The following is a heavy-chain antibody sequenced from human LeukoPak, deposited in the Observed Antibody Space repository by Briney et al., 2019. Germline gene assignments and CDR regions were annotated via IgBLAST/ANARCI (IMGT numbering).Heavy chain of an antibody. CDR2: ITSSSSYI. CDR1: GFTFSSYN. CDR3: ARDPYSGSYGPYYYYYMDV. Sequence: GGSLRLSCAASGFTFSSYNMNWVRQAPGKGPEWVSSITSSSSYIYYADSVKGRFTISRDNAKNSLYLQMDSLRVEDTAVYYCARDPYSGSYGPYYYYYMDVWGEGTTVTISS. J-gene: IGHJ6*03. V-gene: IGHV3-21*06. D-gene: IGHD1-26*01.